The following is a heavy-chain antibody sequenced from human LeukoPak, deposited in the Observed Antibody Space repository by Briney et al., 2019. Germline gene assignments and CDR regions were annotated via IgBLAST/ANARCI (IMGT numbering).Heavy chain of an antibody. CDR2: INQDGTEK. CDR1: GFTFTTYW. J-gene: IGHJ6*03. V-gene: IGHV3-7*01. Sequence: GGSLRLSCAASGFTFTTYWMSWVRQAPGKGLEWVANINQDGTEKYYVDSVKGRFTISRDNAKNSLYLQMNSLRAEDTAVYYCARAIGYCSGGSCFYYMDVWGKGTTVTVSS. D-gene: IGHD2-15*01. CDR3: ARAIGYCSGGSCFYYMDV.